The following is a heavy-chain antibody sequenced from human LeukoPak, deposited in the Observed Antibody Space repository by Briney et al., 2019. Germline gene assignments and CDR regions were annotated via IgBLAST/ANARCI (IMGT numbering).Heavy chain of an antibody. CDR1: GGSTSSYY. CDR2: IFNSGST. D-gene: IGHD3-3*01. J-gene: IGHJ5*02. CDR3: ARDVLSGYDWLDP. V-gene: IGHV4-4*08. Sequence: PSETLSLTCAVSGGSTSSYYWSWIRQTPEKGLEWIGYIFNSGSTKYNPSLKSRATISVDTSKNQFSLNLTSVTAAGTAVYYCARDVLSGYDWLDPWGPGTRVTVSS.